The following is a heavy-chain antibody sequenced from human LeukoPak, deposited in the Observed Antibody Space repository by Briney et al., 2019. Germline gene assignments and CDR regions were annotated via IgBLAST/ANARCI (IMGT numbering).Heavy chain of an antibody. V-gene: IGHV3-7*05. CDR1: GFTFSSYW. CDR2: IKQDGSEK. J-gene: IGHJ4*02. CDR3: ARDRDSSSSFDY. Sequence: GGSLRLSCAASGFTFSSYWMSWVRQAPGKGLERVANIKQDGSEKYYVDSVKGRFTISRGNAKNSLYLQMNSLRAEDTAVYYCARDRDSSSSFDYWGQGTLVTVSS. D-gene: IGHD6-6*01.